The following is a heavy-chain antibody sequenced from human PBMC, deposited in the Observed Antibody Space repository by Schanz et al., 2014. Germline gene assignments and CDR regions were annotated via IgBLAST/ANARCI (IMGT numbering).Heavy chain of an antibody. J-gene: IGHJ6*02. CDR2: ISSSGSYI. CDR1: GFTFSSYS. D-gene: IGHD2-15*01. CDR3: AKGMGYCSGGTCYDYYYYGLDV. Sequence: DVQLLESGGGLVQPGGSLRLSCAASGFTFSSYSMNWVRQAPGKGLEWVSSISSSGSYIHYADSVKGRFTISRDNSENTLYLQMNSLSADDTAVCYCAKGMGYCSGGTCYDYYYYGLDVWGQGTTVTVSS. V-gene: IGHV3-21*04.